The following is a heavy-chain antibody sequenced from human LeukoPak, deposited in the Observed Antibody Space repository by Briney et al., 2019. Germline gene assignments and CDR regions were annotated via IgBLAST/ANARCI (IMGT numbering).Heavy chain of an antibody. J-gene: IGHJ3*02. V-gene: IGHV1-24*01. D-gene: IGHD6-19*01. CDR2: FDPEDGET. Sequence: ASVKVSCKVSGYTLTELSMHWVRQAPGKGIEWMGGFDPEDGETIYAQKFQGRVTMTEDTSTDTAYMELSSLRSEDTAVYYCVTMRWLVEFDSFDMWGKGTMVTVSS. CDR1: GYTLTELS. CDR3: VTMRWLVEFDSFDM.